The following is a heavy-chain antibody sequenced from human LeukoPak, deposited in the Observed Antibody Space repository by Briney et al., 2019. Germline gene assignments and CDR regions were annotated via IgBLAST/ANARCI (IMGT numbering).Heavy chain of an antibody. D-gene: IGHD3-3*01. Sequence: GGSLRLSCAASGFTFSSYGMHWVRQAPGKGLEWVAFIRYDGSNKYYADSVKGRFTISRDNSKNTLYLQMNSLRAEDTAVYYCAKADDFWSGPWNAFDIWGQGTMVTVSS. V-gene: IGHV3-30*02. J-gene: IGHJ3*02. CDR2: IRYDGSNK. CDR1: GFTFSSYG. CDR3: AKADDFWSGPWNAFDI.